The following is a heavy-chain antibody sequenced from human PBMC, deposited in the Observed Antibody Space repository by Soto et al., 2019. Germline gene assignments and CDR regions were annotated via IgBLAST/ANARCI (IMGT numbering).Heavy chain of an antibody. CDR3: ARGDEYCTNGVCYRGFDP. CDR2: IYYSGST. D-gene: IGHD2-8*01. J-gene: IGHJ5*02. CDR1: GGSFSGYY. V-gene: IGHV4-31*11. Sequence: SETLSLTCAVYGGSFSGYYWSWIRQHPGKGFEWIWYIYYSGSTYYNPSLKSRVTISVDTSKNQFSLKLSSVTAADTAVYYCARGDEYCTNGVCYRGFDPWGQGTLVTVSS.